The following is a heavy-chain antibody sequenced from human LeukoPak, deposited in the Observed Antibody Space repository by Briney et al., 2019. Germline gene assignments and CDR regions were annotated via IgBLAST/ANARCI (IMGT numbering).Heavy chain of an antibody. J-gene: IGHJ5*02. D-gene: IGHD5-18*01. Sequence: SQTLSLTCAISRDRVSSNSAAWNWIRQSPSRGLEWLGRTYYRSKWYNDYAVSVKSRITINPDTSKNQFSLQLNSVTPEDTAVYYCARDEHGSGYSYGYWFDPWGQGTLVTVSS. V-gene: IGHV6-1*01. CDR2: TYYRSKWYN. CDR1: RDRVSSNSAA. CDR3: ARDEHGSGYSYGYWFDP.